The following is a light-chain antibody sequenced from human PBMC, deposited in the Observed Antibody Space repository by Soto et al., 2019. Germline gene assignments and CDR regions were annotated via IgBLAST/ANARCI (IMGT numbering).Light chain of an antibody. CDR1: QSVTNNY. V-gene: IGKV3-20*01. Sequence: EIVLTQSPGTLSLSPGERVTLSCRASQSVTNNYLAWYQQKPGQAPRLLIFGASTRATGIPDRFSGSGSGTEFTLTISRLEPEDFAVYYCQQYGSSSPITFGQGTRLEIK. J-gene: IGKJ5*01. CDR3: QQYGSSSPIT. CDR2: GAS.